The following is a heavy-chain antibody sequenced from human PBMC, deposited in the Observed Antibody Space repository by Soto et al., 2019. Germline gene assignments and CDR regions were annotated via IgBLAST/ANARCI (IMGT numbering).Heavy chain of an antibody. D-gene: IGHD3-10*01. J-gene: IGHJ5*02. CDR3: VRDRDRRWFDP. Sequence: QLVESGGGLVKPGGSLRLSCEASGFIFSDFYMAWIRQAPGKGLEWVSYISSDGDSTYADSVKGRFTISRDNAKNSLYLQINSLRVEDTAVYYCVRDRDRRWFDPWGQGTLVTVSS. CDR2: ISSDGDST. CDR1: GFIFSDFY. V-gene: IGHV3-11*01.